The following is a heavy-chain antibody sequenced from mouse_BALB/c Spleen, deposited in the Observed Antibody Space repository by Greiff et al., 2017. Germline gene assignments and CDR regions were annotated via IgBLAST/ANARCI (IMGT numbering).Heavy chain of an antibody. J-gene: IGHJ2*01. D-gene: IGHD1-1*01. V-gene: IGHV5-17*02. Sequence: EVKLVESGGGLVQPGGSRKLSCAASGFTFSSFGMHWVRQAPEKGLEWVAYISSGSSTIYYADTVKGRFTISRDNPKNTLFLQMTSLRSEDTAMYYCAREDYGSSYLDYWGQGTTLTVSS. CDR1: GFTFSSFG. CDR3: AREDYGSSYLDY. CDR2: ISSGSSTI.